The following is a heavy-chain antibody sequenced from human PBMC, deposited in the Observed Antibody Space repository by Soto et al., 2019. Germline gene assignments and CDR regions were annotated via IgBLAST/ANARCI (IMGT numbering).Heavy chain of an antibody. V-gene: IGHV6-1*01. J-gene: IGHJ6*02. D-gene: IGHD2-15*01. CDR3: ARVRVVAAPANHYYYYGMDV. Sequence: PSQTLSLTFAISGDGVSSNSAAWNWIRQSPSRGLEWLGRTYYRSKWYNDYAVSVKSRITINPDTSKNQFSLQLNSVTPEDTAVYYCARVRVVAAPANHYYYYGMDVWGQGTTVTVSS. CDR2: TYYRSKWYN. CDR1: GDGVSSNSAA.